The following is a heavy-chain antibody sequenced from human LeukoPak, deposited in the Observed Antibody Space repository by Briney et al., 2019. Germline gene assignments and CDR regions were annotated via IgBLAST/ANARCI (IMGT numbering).Heavy chain of an antibody. CDR2: ISYDGNTK. CDR3: ATSMATPRAFDY. D-gene: IGHD4-23*01. V-gene: IGHV3-30-3*01. J-gene: IGHJ4*02. Sequence: GRSLRLSCAASGFTFSTYNIHWVRQAPGKGLEWVSFISYDGNTKYYADSVKGRLTMSRDNSEKAVSLQMISLRTEDTAVYYCATSMATPRAFDYWGRGTLVTVSS. CDR1: GFTFSTYN.